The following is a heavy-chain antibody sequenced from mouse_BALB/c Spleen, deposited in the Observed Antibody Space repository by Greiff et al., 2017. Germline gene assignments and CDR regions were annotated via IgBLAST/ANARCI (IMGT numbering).Heavy chain of an antibody. D-gene: IGHD2-14*01. CDR1: GYAFSSYW. Sequence: VKLQQSGAELVRPGSSVKISCKASGYAFSSYWMNWVKQRPGQGLEWIGQIYPGDGDTNYNGKFKGKATLTADKSSSTAYMQLSSLTSEDSAVYFCARSGVRRGLYAMDYWGQGTSVTVSS. CDR2: IYPGDGDT. CDR3: ARSGVRRGLYAMDY. J-gene: IGHJ4*01. V-gene: IGHV1-80*01.